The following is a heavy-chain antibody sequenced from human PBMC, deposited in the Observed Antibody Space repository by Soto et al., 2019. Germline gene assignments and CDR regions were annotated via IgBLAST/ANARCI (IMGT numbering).Heavy chain of an antibody. V-gene: IGHV1-3*01. J-gene: IGHJ4*02. CDR1: GYTFTIYY. CDR2: INAGNGNT. D-gene: IGHD3-22*01. CDR3: ARGDSSGYYPRYFDY. Sequence: ASVKVSCKASGYTFTIYYMHWVRQAPGQGLEWMGIINAGNGNTKYSQKFQGRVTITRDTSASTAYMELSSLRSEDTAVYYCARGDSSGYYPRYFDYWGQGTLVTVSS.